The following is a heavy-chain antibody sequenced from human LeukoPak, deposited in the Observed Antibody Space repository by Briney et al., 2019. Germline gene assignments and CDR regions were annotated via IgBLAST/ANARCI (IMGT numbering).Heavy chain of an antibody. CDR3: ARDSANGSSWYFDS. J-gene: IGHJ4*02. V-gene: IGHV3-33*01. Sequence: GGSLRLSCAASGFTFSSYGMHWVRQAPGKGLEWVAVIWYDGSNQYYADSVKGRFTISRDNSKNTLYLQMNSLRAEDTAVYYCARDSANGSSWYFDSWGQGTLVTVSS. CDR1: GFTFSSYG. CDR2: IWYDGSNQ. D-gene: IGHD6-13*01.